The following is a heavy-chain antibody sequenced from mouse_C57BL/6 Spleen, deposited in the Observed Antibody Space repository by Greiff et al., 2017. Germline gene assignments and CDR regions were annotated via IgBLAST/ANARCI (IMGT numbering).Heavy chain of an antibody. J-gene: IGHJ3*01. CDR2: ISSGGDYI. Sequence: EVKLVESGEGLVKPGGSLKLSCAASGFTFSSYAMSWVRQTPEKRLEWVAYISSGGDYIYYADTVKGRFTISRDNARNTLYLQRSSLKSEDTAMYYCTKERRYDYDGWDWGQGTLVTVSA. V-gene: IGHV5-9-1*02. CDR3: TKERRYDYDGWD. CDR1: GFTFSSYA. D-gene: IGHD2-4*01.